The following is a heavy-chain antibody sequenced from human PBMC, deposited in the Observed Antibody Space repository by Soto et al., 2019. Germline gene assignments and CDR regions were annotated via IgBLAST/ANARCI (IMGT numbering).Heavy chain of an antibody. Sequence: SETLSLTCTVSGGSISSGDYYWNWIRQPPGKGLEWIGYISYSGSTYYNPSLKSRVTISGDTSKQQFSLRVSSVTAADTAVYYCARSPYDTFDYWGQGTLVTDSS. J-gene: IGHJ4*02. V-gene: IGHV4-30-4*01. CDR3: ARSPYDTFDY. D-gene: IGHD3-22*01. CDR1: GGSISSGDYY. CDR2: ISYSGST.